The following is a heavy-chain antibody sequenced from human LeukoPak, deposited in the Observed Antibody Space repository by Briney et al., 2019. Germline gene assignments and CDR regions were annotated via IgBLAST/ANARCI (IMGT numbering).Heavy chain of an antibody. D-gene: IGHD5-12*01. V-gene: IGHV1-18*01. J-gene: IGHJ6*02. CDR1: GYTFTSYG. CDR2: ISAYNGNT. CDR3: ARDLPQFGSLLYSGYSFDYYGMDV. Sequence: ASVKVSCKASGYTFTSYGISWVRQAPGQGLEWMGWISAYNGNTNYAQKLQGRVTMTTDTSTSTAYMELRSLRSDDTAVYYCARDLPQFGSLLYSGYSFDYYGMDVWGQGTTVTVSS.